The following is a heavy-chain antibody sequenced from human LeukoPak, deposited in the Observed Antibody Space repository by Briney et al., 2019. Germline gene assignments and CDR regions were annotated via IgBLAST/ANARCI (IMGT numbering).Heavy chain of an antibody. CDR1: GGTFSSYA. V-gene: IGHV1-69*04. D-gene: IGHD3-10*01. J-gene: IGHJ4*02. Sequence: SVKVSCKASGGTFSSYAISWVRQAPGQGLEWMGRIIPILGIANYAQKFQGRVTITADKSPSTAYMELSSLRSEDTAVYYCASLMVRGVITDMGSFDYWGQGTLVTVSS. CDR2: IIPILGIA. CDR3: ASLMVRGVITDMGSFDY.